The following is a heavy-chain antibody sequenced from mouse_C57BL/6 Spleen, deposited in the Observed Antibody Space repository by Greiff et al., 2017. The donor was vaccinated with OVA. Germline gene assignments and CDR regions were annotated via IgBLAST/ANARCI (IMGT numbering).Heavy chain of an antibody. CDR3: ARGSVYYDYDEYYFDY. D-gene: IGHD2-4*01. Sequence: EVQLVESGPGLVKPSQSLSLTCSVTGYSITSGYYWNWIRQFPGNKLEWMGYISYDGSNNYNPSLKNRISITRDTSKNQFFLKLNSVTTEDTATYYCARGSVYYDYDEYYFDYWGQGTTLTVSS. CDR1: GYSITSGYY. V-gene: IGHV3-6*01. CDR2: ISYDGSN. J-gene: IGHJ2*01.